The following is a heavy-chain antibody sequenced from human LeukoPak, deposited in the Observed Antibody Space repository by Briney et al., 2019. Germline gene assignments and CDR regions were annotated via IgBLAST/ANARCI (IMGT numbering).Heavy chain of an antibody. V-gene: IGHV1-69*11. CDR1: GGTFRSYA. Sequence: SVKLSXTASGGTFRSYAISWVRQAPGQGLEWMGRIIPILGTANYAQKFQGRVTITTDESTSTAYMELSSLRSEDTAVYYCARERGYSYGYPDYWGQGTLVTVPS. CDR2: IIPILGTA. D-gene: IGHD5-18*01. J-gene: IGHJ4*02. CDR3: ARERGYSYGYPDY.